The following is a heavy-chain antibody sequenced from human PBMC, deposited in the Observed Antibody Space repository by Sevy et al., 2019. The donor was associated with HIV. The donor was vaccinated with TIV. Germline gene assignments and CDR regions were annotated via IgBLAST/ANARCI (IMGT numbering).Heavy chain of an antibody. J-gene: IGHJ4*02. D-gene: IGHD1-1*01. CDR3: TRQGPTPTDDFDY. V-gene: IGHV3-73*01. CDR2: LRNKATNYAT. CDR1: GFTFSDSV. Sequence: GGSLRLSCAASGFTFSDSVMHWVRLASGKGLEWVGRLRNKATNYATAYAASVEGRFTISRDDSKNTAYLQMNSLKTEDTAVYFCTRQGPTPTDDFDYWGQGTLVTVSS.